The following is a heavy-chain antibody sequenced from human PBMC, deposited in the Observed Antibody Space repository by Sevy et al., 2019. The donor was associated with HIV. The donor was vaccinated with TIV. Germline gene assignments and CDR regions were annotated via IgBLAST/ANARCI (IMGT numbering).Heavy chain of an antibody. CDR2: IYHSGST. J-gene: IGHJ4*02. CDR1: GYSISSGYY. D-gene: IGHD5-12*01. Sequence: SETLSLTCAVSGYSISSGYYWGWIRQPPGKGLEWVGSIYHSGSTYYNPSLKSRVTISVDTSKNQFSLKLSSVTAADTAVYYCARLGYSGYDFDYWGQGTLVTVSS. CDR3: ARLGYSGYDFDY. V-gene: IGHV4-38-2*01.